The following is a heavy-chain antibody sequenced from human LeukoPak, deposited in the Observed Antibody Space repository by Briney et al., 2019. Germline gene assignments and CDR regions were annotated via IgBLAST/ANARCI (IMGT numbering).Heavy chain of an antibody. V-gene: IGHV5-51*01. J-gene: IGHJ4*02. CDR3: ARQAAAGIY. CDR2: IYPGDSDT. Sequence: GESLKISRKGSGYRLTSYWIGWVRQMPGKGLEWMGIIYPGDSDTRYSPSFQGQVTISADKSISTAYLQWRGLKASDSAMYYCARQAAAGIYWGQGTLVTVSS. CDR1: GYRLTSYW. D-gene: IGHD2-2*01.